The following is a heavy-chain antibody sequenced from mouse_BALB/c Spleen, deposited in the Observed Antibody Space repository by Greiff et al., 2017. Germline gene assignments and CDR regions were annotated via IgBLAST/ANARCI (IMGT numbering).Heavy chain of an antibody. CDR1: GYSITSDYA. CDR2: ISYSGST. V-gene: IGHV3-2*02. CDR3: ARSHYYGSSYVDY. D-gene: IGHD1-1*01. Sequence: VQLQQSGPGLVKPSQSLSLTCTVTGYSITSDYAWNWIRQFPGNKLEWMGYISYSGSTSYNPSLKSRISITRDTSKNQFFLQLNSVTTEDTATYYCARSHYYGSSYVDYWGQGTTLTVSS. J-gene: IGHJ2*01.